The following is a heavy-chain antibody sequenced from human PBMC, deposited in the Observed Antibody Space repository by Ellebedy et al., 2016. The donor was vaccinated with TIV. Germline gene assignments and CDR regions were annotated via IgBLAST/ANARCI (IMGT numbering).Heavy chain of an antibody. CDR2: IYHSGST. V-gene: IGHV4-30-2*01. J-gene: IGHJ5*02. D-gene: IGHD2-2*01. Sequence: SETLSLXXAVSGGSISSGGYSWSWIRQPPGKGLEWIGYIYHSGSTYYNPSLKSRVTISVDRSKNQFSLKLSSVTAADTAVYYCARLILDSTRPSIHWFDPWGQGTLVTVSS. CDR1: GGSISSGGYS. CDR3: ARLILDSTRPSIHWFDP.